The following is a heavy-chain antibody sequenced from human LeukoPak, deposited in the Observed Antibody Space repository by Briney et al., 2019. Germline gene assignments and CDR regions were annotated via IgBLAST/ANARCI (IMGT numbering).Heavy chain of an antibody. CDR3: ASSSSSFIPLDP. J-gene: IGHJ5*02. D-gene: IGHD6-6*01. Sequence: GESLQISCQGSGYIFTSYWIGWVRQLPGKGLEWMGIIYPGDSDTRYSPSFQGQVTISADKSISTAYLQWSSLKASDTAMYYCASSSSSFIPLDPWGQGTLVTVSS. V-gene: IGHV5-51*01. CDR2: IYPGDSDT. CDR1: GYIFTSYW.